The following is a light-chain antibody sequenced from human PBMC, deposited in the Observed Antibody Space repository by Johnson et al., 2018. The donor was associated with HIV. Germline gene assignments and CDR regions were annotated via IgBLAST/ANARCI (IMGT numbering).Light chain of an antibody. V-gene: IGLV1-51*01. CDR3: GTWDSSLIAGGV. CDR2: DNN. CDR1: SSNIGNNY. Sequence: QSVLTQPPSVSAAPGQKVTISCSGSSSNIGNNYVSWYQQFPGTAPKLLIYDNNKRPSGIPDRFSGSKSGTSATLDITGLQTGDEADYYCGTWDSSLIAGGVFGTGTKVTVL. J-gene: IGLJ1*01.